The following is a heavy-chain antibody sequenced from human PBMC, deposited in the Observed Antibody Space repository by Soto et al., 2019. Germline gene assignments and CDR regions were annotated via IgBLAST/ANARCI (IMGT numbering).Heavy chain of an antibody. V-gene: IGHV3-33*01. CDR3: ARDRIAARATFDY. CDR1: GFTFSSYG. Sequence: QVQLVESGGGVVQPGRSLRLSCAASGFTFSSYGMHWVRQAPGKGLEWVAVIWYDGSNKYYADSVKGRFTISRDNPKNTLYLQMNSLRAEDTAVYYCARDRIAARATFDYWGQGTLVTVPS. CDR2: IWYDGSNK. D-gene: IGHD6-6*01. J-gene: IGHJ4*02.